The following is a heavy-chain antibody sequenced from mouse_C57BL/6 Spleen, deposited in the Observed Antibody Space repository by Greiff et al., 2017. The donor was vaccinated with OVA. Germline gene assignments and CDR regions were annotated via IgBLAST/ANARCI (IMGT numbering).Heavy chain of an antibody. D-gene: IGHD1-1*01. CDR3: ARSVDYGSSYQAWFAY. CDR2: INPGSGGT. J-gene: IGHJ3*01. V-gene: IGHV1-54*01. Sequence: QVQLQQSGAELVRPGTSVKVSCKASGYAFTNYLIEWVKQRPGQGLEWIGVINPGSGGTNYNEKFKGKATLTADKSSSTAYMQLSSLTSEDSAVYFCARSVDYGSSYQAWFAYWGQGTLVTVSA. CDR1: GYAFTNYL.